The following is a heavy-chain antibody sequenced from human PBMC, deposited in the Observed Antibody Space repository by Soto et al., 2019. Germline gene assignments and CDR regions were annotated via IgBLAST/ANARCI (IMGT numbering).Heavy chain of an antibody. Sequence: ASVKVSCKACGYTFTGYYMHWVRQAPGQGLEWMGWINPNSGGTNYAQKFQGWVTMTRDTSISTAYMELSRLRSDDTAVYYCVREERAASYYYYGMDVWGQGTTVTVSS. D-gene: IGHD6-13*01. J-gene: IGHJ6*02. CDR2: INPNSGGT. V-gene: IGHV1-2*04. CDR3: VREERAASYYYYGMDV. CDR1: GYTFTGYY.